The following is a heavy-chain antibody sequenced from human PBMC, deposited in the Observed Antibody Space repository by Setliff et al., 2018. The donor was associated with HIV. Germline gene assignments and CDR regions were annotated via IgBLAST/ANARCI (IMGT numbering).Heavy chain of an antibody. Sequence: SVKVSCKASGGTFSNYAISWVRQAPGQGLEWMGGIIPIFGTGMYAQKFQGRVTITADESTTTAYMELRSLRSDDTAVYYCARDRGVYCISSSCYSPVDAFDIWGQGTMVTVSS. CDR1: GGTFSNYA. V-gene: IGHV1-69*13. D-gene: IGHD2-2*01. CDR3: ARDRGVYCISSSCYSPVDAFDI. CDR2: IIPIFGTG. J-gene: IGHJ3*02.